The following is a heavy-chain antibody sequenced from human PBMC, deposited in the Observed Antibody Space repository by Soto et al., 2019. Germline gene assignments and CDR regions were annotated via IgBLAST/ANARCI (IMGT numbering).Heavy chain of an antibody. Sequence: QVQLVQSGAEVKRPGSSVKVSCKASGDTFNFYSINWVRQAPGLGLEWMGRVNPIVSMSNYAQKFQGRVTMTADKSTSTDYMELSSLRSEDTAIYYCAISYCSGYRAFDYWGQGALVTVSS. V-gene: IGHV1-69*02. D-gene: IGHD2-8*02. CDR2: VNPIVSMS. CDR1: GDTFNFYS. J-gene: IGHJ4*02. CDR3: AISYCSGYRAFDY.